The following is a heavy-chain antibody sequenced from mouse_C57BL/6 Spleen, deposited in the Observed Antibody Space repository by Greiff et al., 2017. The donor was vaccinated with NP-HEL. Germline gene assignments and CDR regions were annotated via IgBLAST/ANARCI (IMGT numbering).Heavy chain of an antibody. D-gene: IGHD2-4*01. Sequence: VQLQQPGAELVKPGASVTMSCKASGYTFTSYWITWVKQRPGQGLEWIGDIYPGSGSTNYNEKFKSKATLTVDTSSSTAYMQLSSLTSDDSAVYYCARGLYDYDTWYFDVWGTGTTVTVSS. J-gene: IGHJ1*03. CDR2: IYPGSGST. V-gene: IGHV1-55*01. CDR1: GYTFTSYW. CDR3: ARGLYDYDTWYFDV.